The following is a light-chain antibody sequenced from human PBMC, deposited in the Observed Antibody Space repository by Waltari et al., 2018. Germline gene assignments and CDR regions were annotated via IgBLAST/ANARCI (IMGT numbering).Light chain of an antibody. CDR2: DAS. CDR3: QKYGSLPAT. CDR1: QSISRY. J-gene: IGKJ1*01. V-gene: IGKV3-20*01. Sequence: EIMLTQSPGTLSLSPGERATLSCRASQSISRYLAWYQHKPVQAPRFLIDDASSRATGIPDRFSGSGSGTDFSLTISRLEPEDFAVYYCQKYGSLPATFGQGTKVEIK.